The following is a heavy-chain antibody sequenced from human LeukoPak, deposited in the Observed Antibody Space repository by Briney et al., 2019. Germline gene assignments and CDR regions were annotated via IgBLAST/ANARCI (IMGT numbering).Heavy chain of an antibody. CDR3: ARGAYYYDSSGEYYFDY. Sequence: WMRQPPGKGLQWVSTISGGSGIPYYADSVKGRFTISRDNSKNTLYLQMNSLRAEDTAVYYCARGAYYYDSSGEYYFDYWGQGTLVTVSS. D-gene: IGHD3-22*01. V-gene: IGHV3-23*01. J-gene: IGHJ4*02. CDR2: ISGGSGIP.